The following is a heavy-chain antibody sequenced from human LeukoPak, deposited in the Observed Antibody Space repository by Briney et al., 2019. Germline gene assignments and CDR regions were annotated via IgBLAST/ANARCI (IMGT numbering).Heavy chain of an antibody. CDR2: IFYRGLT. D-gene: IGHD1-7*01. V-gene: IGHV4-59*11. J-gene: IGHJ6*03. Sequence: PSETLSLTCTVSGDSISSHYWSWVRQPPGKGLEWIGYIFYRGLTNHNPSLKSRVTISVDTSKNQLSLKLSSVTAADTAVYYCARGTMTYYFYMDVWGKGTTVTVSS. CDR1: GDSISSHY. CDR3: ARGTMTYYFYMDV.